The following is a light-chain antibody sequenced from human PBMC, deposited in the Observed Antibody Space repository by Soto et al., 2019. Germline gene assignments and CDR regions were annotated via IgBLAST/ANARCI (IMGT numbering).Light chain of an antibody. V-gene: IGKV3-11*01. Sequence: EIVLTQSPATLSLSPGERATLSCRASQSVSFYLGWYQQKPGQAPRLLVYDVSNRAPGVPARFSGSGSETDFTLTISSLGPEDIATYYCQQYANVPYTFGRGTKLEIK. CDR2: DVS. CDR1: QSVSFY. CDR3: QQYANVPYT. J-gene: IGKJ2*01.